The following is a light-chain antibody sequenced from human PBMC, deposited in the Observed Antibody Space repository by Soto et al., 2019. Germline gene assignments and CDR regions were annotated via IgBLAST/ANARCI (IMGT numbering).Light chain of an antibody. CDR2: WAS. CDR3: QQYYETPFT. J-gene: IGKJ4*01. Sequence: DIVMTQSPDSLTVSLGERATISCKSSQSVFYRSTKTNYLGWYQQKPVQRPRLLIYWASTREIGVPDRFSGSGSRTDFTLTISSLPAEDAAIYYGQQYYETPFTCGGGPKVEI. V-gene: IGKV4-1*01. CDR1: QSVFYRSTKTNY.